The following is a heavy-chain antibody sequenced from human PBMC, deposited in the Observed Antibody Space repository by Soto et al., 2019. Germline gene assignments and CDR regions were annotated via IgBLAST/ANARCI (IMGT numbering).Heavy chain of an antibody. CDR2: IKKDGSEK. J-gene: IGHJ6*02. Sequence: GGSLRLSCAASDFTFSYYWMSWVRQAPGKGLEWVANIKKDGSEKYYVDSVKGRFTISRDNAKNSLYLQLNSLRAEATAVYYCASAHRGYCSGGSCYCGGGMDVWGQGTTVTVSS. CDR3: ASAHRGYCSGGSCYCGGGMDV. V-gene: IGHV3-7*03. D-gene: IGHD2-15*01. CDR1: DFTFSYYW.